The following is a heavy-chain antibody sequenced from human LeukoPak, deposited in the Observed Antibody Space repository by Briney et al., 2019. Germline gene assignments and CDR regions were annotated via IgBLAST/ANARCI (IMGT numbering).Heavy chain of an antibody. V-gene: IGHV1-69*06. J-gene: IGHJ5*02. CDR2: IIPIFGTA. D-gene: IGHD2-2*01. CDR3: ARDRAYCSSTSCYNWFDP. CDR1: GGTFSNYA. Sequence: SVKVSCKASGGTFSNYAISWVRQAPGQGLEWMGGIIPIFGTANYAQKFQGRVTITADKSTSTAYMELSSLRSEDTAVYYCARDRAYCSSTSCYNWFDPWGQGTLVAVSS.